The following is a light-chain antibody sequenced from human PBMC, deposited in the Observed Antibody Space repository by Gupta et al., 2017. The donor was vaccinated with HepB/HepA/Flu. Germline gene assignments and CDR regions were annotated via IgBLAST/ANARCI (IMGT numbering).Light chain of an antibody. CDR3: QQDYSIPCS. V-gene: IGKV4-1*01. Sequence: DIVMTQSPDSLAVSLGERATINCKSSQSVLFNSNNKNYLDWYQQKPGPPPKLLIYWPSTRESGVPDRVSGSGTGTDFTLTIISLQALDVAVYYWQQDYSIPCSFGLGTRLEIK. CDR1: QSVLFNSNNKNY. J-gene: IGKJ2*04. CDR2: WPS.